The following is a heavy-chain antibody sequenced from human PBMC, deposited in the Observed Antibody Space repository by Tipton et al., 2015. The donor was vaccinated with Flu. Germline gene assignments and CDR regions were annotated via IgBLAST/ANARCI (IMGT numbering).Heavy chain of an antibody. Sequence: SLRLSCAASGFTFSNFAMHWVRQAPGKGLEWVAQISYLGSGESYADSVQGRFTISRDNSKNTLYLHMNNLRAEDTAVYHCARPRGGQLEVGFFDSCGQGTLVFVSS. J-gene: IGHJ4*02. CDR3: ARPRGGQLEVGFFDS. V-gene: IGHV3-30*03. CDR1: GFTFSNFA. CDR2: ISYLGSGE. D-gene: IGHD6-6*01.